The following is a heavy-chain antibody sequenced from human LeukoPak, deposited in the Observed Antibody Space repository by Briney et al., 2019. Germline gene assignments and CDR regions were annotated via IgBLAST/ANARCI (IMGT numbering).Heavy chain of an antibody. CDR1: GFAFSSQA. V-gene: IGHV3-23*01. Sequence: GGSLRLSCAASGFAFSSQAMGWVRQAPGKGLEWVSVISDSGRTTYYADSVKGRFTISRDNSKNTLFLQMNSLRAEGTAVYYCAKDARRTNGWYFFDYWGQGTLVTVSS. D-gene: IGHD6-19*01. J-gene: IGHJ4*02. CDR3: AKDARRTNGWYFFDY. CDR2: ISDSGRTT.